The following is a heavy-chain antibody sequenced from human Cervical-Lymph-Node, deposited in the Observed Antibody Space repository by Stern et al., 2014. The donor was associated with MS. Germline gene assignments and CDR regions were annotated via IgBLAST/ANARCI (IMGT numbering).Heavy chain of an antibody. Sequence: QVQLQESGPGLVKPSQTLSLSCTVAGGSVTRGTYYWIWFRKSAGKGLEWIGGILTPSGTINNNPPLQSRLTLSLDTAKNGFSRSLGSVTAADTAVYYCARDAVATDLYHGVDVWGQGTTVTVSS. J-gene: IGHJ6*02. V-gene: IGHV4-61*02. CDR3: ARDAVATDLYHGVDV. CDR2: ILTPSGTI. CDR1: GGSVTRGTYY. D-gene: IGHD5-12*01.